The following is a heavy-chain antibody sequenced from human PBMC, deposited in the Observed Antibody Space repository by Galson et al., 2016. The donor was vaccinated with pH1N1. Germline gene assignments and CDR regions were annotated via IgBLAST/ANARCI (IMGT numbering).Heavy chain of an antibody. Sequence: SLRLSCAASGFTFSSYWMRWVRQAPGKGLEWVANIKQDGSEKYYVDSLKGRFTISRDNAKNSLYLQMNSLGAEDTAVYYCARGFRDSSGYYFSDYWGQGTLVTVSS. V-gene: IGHV3-7*01. CDR2: IKQDGSEK. CDR1: GFTFSSYW. J-gene: IGHJ4*02. D-gene: IGHD3-22*01. CDR3: ARGFRDSSGYYFSDY.